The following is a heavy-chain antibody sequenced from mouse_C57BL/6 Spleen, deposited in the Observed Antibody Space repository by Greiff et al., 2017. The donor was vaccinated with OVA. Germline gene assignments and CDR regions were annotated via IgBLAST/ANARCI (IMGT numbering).Heavy chain of an antibody. CDR2: IDPANGNT. D-gene: IGHD2-4*01. Sequence: LQQPVAELVKPGASVKLSCTASGYTFTSSCMHWVKQRPGQGLEWIGRIDPANGNTKYTPKFQGKATMTADTSSNTAYLQLSSLTSEDTAIYYCAREDYDYWFDYWGQGTLVTVSA. CDR1: GYTFTSSC. J-gene: IGHJ3*01. CDR3: AREDYDYWFDY. V-gene: IGHV14-3*01.